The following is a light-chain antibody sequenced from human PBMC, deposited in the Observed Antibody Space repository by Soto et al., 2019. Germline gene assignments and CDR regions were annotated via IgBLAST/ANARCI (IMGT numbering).Light chain of an antibody. J-gene: IGKJ4*01. V-gene: IGKV2-28*01. CDR3: MKALQTPT. CDR1: QSLLDSHGYNY. CDR2: LGS. Sequence: DIVLTQFPLSLSVTPGEPASISCRSSQSLLDSHGYNYLDWHLQKPGQSPQLLIYLGSNRASGVPDRFSGSGSGTDFTLKISRVEAEDVGVYYCMKALQTPTFGGGTKVDIK.